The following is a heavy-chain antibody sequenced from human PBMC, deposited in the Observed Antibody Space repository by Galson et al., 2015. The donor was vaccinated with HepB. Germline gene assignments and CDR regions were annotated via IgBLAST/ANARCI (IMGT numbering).Heavy chain of an antibody. Sequence: SETLSLTCSVSGGSRRSHYWNWIRQPPGKGLEWIGFIYYSGTTSYNPSLKSRVTVSVDTSRNQFSLKLRSVTAADTAVYFCARANDSSGFDSWGQGTLVTVSS. J-gene: IGHJ4*02. D-gene: IGHD3-22*01. V-gene: IGHV4-59*11. CDR2: IYYSGTT. CDR1: GGSRRSHY. CDR3: ARANDSSGFDS.